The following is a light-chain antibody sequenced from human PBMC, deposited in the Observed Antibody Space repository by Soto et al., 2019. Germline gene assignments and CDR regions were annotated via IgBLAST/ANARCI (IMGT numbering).Light chain of an antibody. V-gene: IGLV2-14*01. Sequence: QSALTQPASVSGSPGQSITISCTGTSSDVGGYNYVSWYQQHPGKAPKLMIYEVNNRPSGVSNRFSGSKSGNTASLTISGLQAEDEADYYCSSYTSSSTLVVFGGVTKLNVL. CDR2: EVN. J-gene: IGLJ2*01. CDR1: SSDVGGYNY. CDR3: SSYTSSSTLVV.